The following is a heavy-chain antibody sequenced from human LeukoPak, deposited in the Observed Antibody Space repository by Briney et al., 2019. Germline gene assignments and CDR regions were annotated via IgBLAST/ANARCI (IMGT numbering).Heavy chain of an antibody. CDR3: ARGLADIVVVVAAIDWVNFDY. CDR2: ISSSSSTI. D-gene: IGHD2-15*01. V-gene: IGHV3-48*02. Sequence: GGSLRLSCAASGFTFSSYSMSWVRQAPGKGLEWVSYISSSSSTIYYADSVKGRFTISRDNAKNSLYLQMNSLRDEDTAVYYCARGLADIVVVVAAIDWVNFDYWGQGTLVTVSS. J-gene: IGHJ4*02. CDR1: GFTFSSYS.